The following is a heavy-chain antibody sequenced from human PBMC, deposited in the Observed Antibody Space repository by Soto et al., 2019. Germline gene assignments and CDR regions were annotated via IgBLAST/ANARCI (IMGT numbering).Heavy chain of an antibody. CDR3: GVFLATTVTTLDY. CDR1: GYTFTGYY. D-gene: IGHD4-17*01. J-gene: IGHJ4*02. V-gene: IGHV1-2*02. CDR2: INPNSGGT. Sequence: EASVKVSCKASGYTFTGYYMHWVRQAPGQGLEWMGWINPNSGGTNYAQKFQGRVTMTRDTSISTAYMELSRLRSDDTAVYYCGVFLATTVTTLDYWGQGTLVTVSS.